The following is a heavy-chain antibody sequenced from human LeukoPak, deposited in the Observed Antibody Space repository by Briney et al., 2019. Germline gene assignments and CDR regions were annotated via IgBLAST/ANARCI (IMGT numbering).Heavy chain of an antibody. CDR2: VSYTGRT. V-gene: IGHV4-59*01. J-gene: IGHJ3*01. CDR1: GESLSGYY. Sequence: SETLSLTCAVSGESLSGYYWSWFRQPPGKRLEWIGYVSYTGRTKYNPSLQSRVTISIDTSKSQFSLKLTSVTSADTAVYSCARLLDNDISGDPDTFDVWGQGTTVIVSS. CDR3: ARLLDNDISGDPDTFDV. D-gene: IGHD3-22*01.